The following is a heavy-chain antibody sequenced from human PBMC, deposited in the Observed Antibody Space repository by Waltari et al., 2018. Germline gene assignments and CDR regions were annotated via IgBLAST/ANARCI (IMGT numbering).Heavy chain of an antibody. CDR3: ARDRTYYDFWSGYYDYYYYYGMDV. D-gene: IGHD3-3*01. J-gene: IGHJ6*02. CDR2: ISYDGSNK. V-gene: IGHV3-30*01. Sequence: PGKGLEWVAVISYDGSNKYYADSVKGRFTISRDNSKNTLYLQMNSLRAEDTAVYYCARDRTYYDFWSGYYDYYYYYGMDVWGQGTTVTVSS.